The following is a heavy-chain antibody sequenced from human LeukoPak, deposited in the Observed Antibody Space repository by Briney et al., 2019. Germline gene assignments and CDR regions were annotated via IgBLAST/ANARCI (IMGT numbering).Heavy chain of an antibody. J-gene: IGHJ4*02. Sequence: PGGSLRLSCAASEFTFSDYYMSWIRQAPGKGLEWVSYISSSGSTIYYADSVKGRFTISRDNAKNSLYLQMNSLRAEDTAVYYCARDLGSSRTHPHYFDYWGQGTLVTVSS. CDR3: ARDLGSSRTHPHYFDY. CDR1: EFTFSDYY. CDR2: ISSSGSTI. D-gene: IGHD6-6*01. V-gene: IGHV3-11*04.